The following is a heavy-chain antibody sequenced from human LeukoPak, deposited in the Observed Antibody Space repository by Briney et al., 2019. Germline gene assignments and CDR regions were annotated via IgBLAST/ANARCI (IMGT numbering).Heavy chain of an antibody. CDR2: IKQDGSEK. V-gene: IGHV3-7*01. CDR3: AKDQSSSLLWFGELSAYDY. Sequence: GGSLRLSCAASGFTFSSYWMSWVRQAPGKGLEWVANIKQDGSEKYYVDSVKGRFTISRDNSKNTLYLQMNSLRAEDTAVYYCAKDQSSSLLWFGELSAYDYWGQGTLVTVSS. D-gene: IGHD3-10*01. J-gene: IGHJ4*02. CDR1: GFTFSSYW.